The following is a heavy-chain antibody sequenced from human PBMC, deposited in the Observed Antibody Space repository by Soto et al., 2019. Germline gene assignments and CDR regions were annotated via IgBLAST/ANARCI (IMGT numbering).Heavy chain of an antibody. Sequence: GGSLRLSCAASGFTFSSYAMSWVRQVPGKGLEWVSAISGSGGSTYYADSVKGRFTISRDNSKNTLYLQMNSLRAEDTAVYYGAKDARFGRIRDIVVVPAAKLNWFDPGGQGTLVTVSS. V-gene: IGHV3-23*01. CDR3: AKDARFGRIRDIVVVPAAKLNWFDP. D-gene: IGHD2-2*01. CDR1: GFTFSSYA. CDR2: ISGSGGST. J-gene: IGHJ5*02.